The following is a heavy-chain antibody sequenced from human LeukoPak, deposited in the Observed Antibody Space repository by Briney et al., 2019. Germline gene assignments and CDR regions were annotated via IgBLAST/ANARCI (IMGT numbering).Heavy chain of an antibody. Sequence: PGGSLRLSCAASGFTFSSYAMSWVRQAPGKGLEWVSVIHSDGRTYYADSVKGRFTVSRDISKNTLYIQMNSLRAEDTAVYYCARHVAGVVVVPAVYYFDYWGQGTLVTVSS. CDR3: ARHVAGVVVVPAVYYFDY. J-gene: IGHJ4*02. V-gene: IGHV3-66*04. CDR2: IHSDGRT. D-gene: IGHD2-2*01. CDR1: GFTFSSYA.